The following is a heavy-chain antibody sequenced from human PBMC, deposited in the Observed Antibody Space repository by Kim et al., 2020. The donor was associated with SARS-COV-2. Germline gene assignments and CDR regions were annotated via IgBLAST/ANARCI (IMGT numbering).Heavy chain of an antibody. J-gene: IGHJ6*02. D-gene: IGHD2-2*01. CDR2: INPSGGST. Sequence: ASVKVSCKASGYTFTSYYMHWVRQAPGQGLEWMGIINPSGGSTSYAQKFQGRVTMTRDTSTSTVYMELSSLRSEETAVYYCAREYCSSTSCHGDYYGMDVWGQGTTVTVSS. V-gene: IGHV1-46*01. CDR1: GYTFTSYY. CDR3: AREYCSSTSCHGDYYGMDV.